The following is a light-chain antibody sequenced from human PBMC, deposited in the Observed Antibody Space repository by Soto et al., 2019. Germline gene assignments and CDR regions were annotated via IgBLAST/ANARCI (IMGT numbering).Light chain of an antibody. CDR2: GAS. Sequence: EIVLTQSPGTLSLSPGERATLSCRASQSGSDSYLAWYQQKPGQPPRLLIYGASTRATGIPDRFSGSGSGTHFTLTISRLEPGDFAVYYCQHFGGTTFTFGQGTRLEIK. V-gene: IGKV3-20*01. J-gene: IGKJ5*01. CDR3: QHFGGTTFT. CDR1: QSGSDSY.